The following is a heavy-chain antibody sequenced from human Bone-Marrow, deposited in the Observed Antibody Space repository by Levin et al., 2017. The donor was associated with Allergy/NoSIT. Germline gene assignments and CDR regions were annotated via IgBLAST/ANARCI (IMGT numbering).Heavy chain of an antibody. J-gene: IGHJ5*02. V-gene: IGHV3-53*01. CDR1: GFNVSDNY. Sequence: HTGGSLRLSCAASGFNVSDNYMTWVRQAPGKGLEWISVLYSGGSTYYADSVKGRFTISRDDSKNTLFLQMNSLRADDTGAYYCARGGGSGSYNPPDKNWLDPWGQGTLVTVSS. CDR2: LYSGGST. D-gene: IGHD3-10*01. CDR3: ARGGGSGSYNPPDKNWLDP.